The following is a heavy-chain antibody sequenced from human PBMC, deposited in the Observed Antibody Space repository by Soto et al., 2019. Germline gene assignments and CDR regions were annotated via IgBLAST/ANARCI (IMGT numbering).Heavy chain of an antibody. CDR2: IRSKANSYAT. CDR1: GFTFSGSA. Sequence: PGGSLRLSCAASGFTFSGSAMHWVRQASGKGLEWVGRIRSKANSYATAYAASVKGRFTISRDDSKNTAYLQMSSLKTEDTAVYYCTRLLAPQYTISDAFDIWGQGTMVTVSS. J-gene: IGHJ3*02. V-gene: IGHV3-73*01. D-gene: IGHD3-3*01. CDR3: TRLLAPQYTISDAFDI.